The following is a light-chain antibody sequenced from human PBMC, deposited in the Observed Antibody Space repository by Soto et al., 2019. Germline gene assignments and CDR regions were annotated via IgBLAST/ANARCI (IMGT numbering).Light chain of an antibody. J-gene: IGKJ1*01. CDR2: AAS. V-gene: IGKV1-39*01. CDR1: LTITSD. CDR3: QQTYSTAGWT. Sequence: DIPMTLSPSSLSASVGDRVTISCRASLTITSDLNWYQQKPGKAPKLLIYAASNLQSGVPSMFSGSGPGTDFALAISSLQPEDTAPSICQQTYSTAGWTFRQGTKVDIK.